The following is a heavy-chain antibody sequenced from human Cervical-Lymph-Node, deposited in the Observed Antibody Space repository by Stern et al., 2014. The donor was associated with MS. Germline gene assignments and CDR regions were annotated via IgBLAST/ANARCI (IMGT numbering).Heavy chain of an antibody. D-gene: IGHD2-21*01. CDR2: IYWDDDK. CDR1: GFSLTTSGVG. V-gene: IGHV2-5*02. CDR3: ARRTLGPSGIHDCVDI. J-gene: IGHJ3*02. Sequence: QITLKESGPTLVKPTQTLTLTCTFSGFSLTTSGVGVGWIRQPPGKALEWLALIYWDDDKRYSPSLKNRLTVTMDTSKNQVVLTMTNMDPVDTATYYCARRTLGPSGIHDCVDIWGKGTMVTVSS.